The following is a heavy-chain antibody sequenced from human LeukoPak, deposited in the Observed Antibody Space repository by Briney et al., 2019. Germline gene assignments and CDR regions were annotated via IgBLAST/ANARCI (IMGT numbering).Heavy chain of an antibody. CDR2: IYTSGST. CDR3: ARGNPLDY. CDR1: GGSMSSGSYY. V-gene: IGHV4-61*02. Sequence: SETLSLTCTVSGGSMSSGSYYWNWIRQPAGKGLEWIGRIYTSGSTNYNPSLKSRVTISLDASKKQFSLKLASVTAADSAVYYCARGNPLDYWGQGTLVTVSS. D-gene: IGHD1-14*01. J-gene: IGHJ4*02.